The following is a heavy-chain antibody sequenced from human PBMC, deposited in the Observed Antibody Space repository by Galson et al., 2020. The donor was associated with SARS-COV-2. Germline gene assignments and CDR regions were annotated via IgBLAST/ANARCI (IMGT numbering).Heavy chain of an antibody. CDR3: ARDAYCSGGSCYFPGFDY. Sequence: RGSLRLSCAASGFTFSSYWMSWVRQAPGKGLEWVANIKQDGSEKYYVDSVKGRFTISRDNAKNSLYLQMNSLRAEDTAVYYCARDAYCSGGSCYFPGFDYWGQGTLVTVSS. J-gene: IGHJ4*02. CDR2: IKQDGSEK. CDR1: GFTFSSYW. V-gene: IGHV3-7*03. D-gene: IGHD2-15*01.